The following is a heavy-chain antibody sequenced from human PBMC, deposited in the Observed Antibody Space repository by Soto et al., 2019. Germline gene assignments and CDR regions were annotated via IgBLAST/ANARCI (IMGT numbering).Heavy chain of an antibody. CDR3: ARAAPRYCSGGSCYSGRDD. Sequence: PSETLCLTCTVSGDFIISRGYYWGWIRQPPGKGLEWIGSIYYSGNSYQNPSLKRRLTMSVDTSRNQFSLKLSSVTAADTAVYYCARAAPRYCSGGSCYSGRDDWGKGTLVTVAS. V-gene: IGHV4-39*07. CDR2: IYYSGNS. J-gene: IGHJ4*02. CDR1: GDFIISRGYY. D-gene: IGHD2-15*01.